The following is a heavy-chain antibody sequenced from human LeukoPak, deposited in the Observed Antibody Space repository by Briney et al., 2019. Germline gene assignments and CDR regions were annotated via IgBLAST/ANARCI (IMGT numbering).Heavy chain of an antibody. D-gene: IGHD3-22*01. J-gene: IGHJ4*02. CDR1: GVSFSGYY. V-gene: IGHV4-59*12. CDR3: ATRSSTGYYLTWDY. CDR2: IYYSGCT. Sequence: SETLSLTCAVYGVSFSGYYWSWIRQPPGKGLEWIGFIYYSGCTNSNPSLKSRVTISVDTSKNQFSLKLSSVTAADTAVYYCATRSSTGYYLTWDYWGQGTLVTVSS.